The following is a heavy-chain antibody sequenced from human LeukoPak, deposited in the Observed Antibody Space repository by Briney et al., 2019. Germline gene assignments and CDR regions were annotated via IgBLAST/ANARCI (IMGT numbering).Heavy chain of an antibody. V-gene: IGHV3-9*01. Sequence: GGSLRLSCAASGFTFDDCVMHWVRQAPGKGLEWVSGISWNSGSIGYADSVKGRFTISRDNAKNSLYLQMNSLRAEDTALYYCAKDILGYSSSWYSSNYGMDVWGQGTTVTVSS. J-gene: IGHJ6*02. D-gene: IGHD6-13*01. CDR1: GFTFDDCV. CDR3: AKDILGYSSSWYSSNYGMDV. CDR2: ISWNSGSI.